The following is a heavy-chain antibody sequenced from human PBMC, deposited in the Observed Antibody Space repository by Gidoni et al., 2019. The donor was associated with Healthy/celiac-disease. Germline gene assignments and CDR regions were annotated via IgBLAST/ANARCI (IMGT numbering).Heavy chain of an antibody. CDR2: ISYDGSNK. V-gene: IGHV3-30-3*01. CDR1: GFTFSSYA. CDR3: ARDKMTTVTTYAFDI. Sequence: QVQLVESGGGVVQPGRSLRISCAASGFTFSSYAMHWVRQARGKGLEWVAVISYDGSNKYYADSVKGRFTISRDNSKNTLYLQMNSLRAEDTAVYYCARDKMTTVTTYAFDIWGQGTMVTVSS. J-gene: IGHJ3*02. D-gene: IGHD4-17*01.